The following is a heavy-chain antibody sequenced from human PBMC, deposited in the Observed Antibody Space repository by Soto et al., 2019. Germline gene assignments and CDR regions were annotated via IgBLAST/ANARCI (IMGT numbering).Heavy chain of an antibody. V-gene: IGHV1-69*08. CDR3: ARDGSSSFEHYYYYGMDV. J-gene: IGHJ6*02. CDR2: IIPILGIA. Sequence: QVQLVQSGAEVKKPGSSVKVSCKASGGTFSSYTISWVRQAPGQGLEWMGRIIPILGIANYAQKFQGRVTITADKSTSTAYMELSSLRSEDTAVYYCARDGSSSFEHYYYYGMDVWGQGTTVTVSS. CDR1: GGTFSSYT. D-gene: IGHD6-13*01.